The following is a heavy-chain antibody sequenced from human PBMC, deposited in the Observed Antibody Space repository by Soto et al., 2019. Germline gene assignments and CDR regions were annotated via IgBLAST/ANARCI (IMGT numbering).Heavy chain of an antibody. CDR2: IIPLFGTP. V-gene: IGHV1-69*06. Sequence: GASVKVSCKASGGTFSNYAINWVRLAPGQGLEWMGGIIPLFGTPNYAQKLQGRVTFTAHKSTSTAYMELRSLRSDDTAVYYCARGWETVGTTTPFAYWGQGTLVTVSS. D-gene: IGHD1-26*01. J-gene: IGHJ4*02. CDR1: GGTFSNYA. CDR3: ARGWETVGTTTPFAY.